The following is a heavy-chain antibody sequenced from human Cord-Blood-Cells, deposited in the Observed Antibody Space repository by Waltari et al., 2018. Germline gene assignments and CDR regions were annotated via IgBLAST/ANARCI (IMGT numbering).Heavy chain of an antibody. J-gene: IGHJ4*02. CDR3: AGLQGSYFDY. D-gene: IGHD1-26*01. CDR2: ISGSGGST. Sequence: EVQLLESGGGLVQPGGSLRLSCAASGFTFSSYAMSWVRQALGKGREWVSAISGSGGSTYYADSVKGRFTISRDNSKNTLYLQMNSLRAEDTAVYYCAGLQGSYFDYWGQGTLVTVSS. CDR1: GFTFSSYA. V-gene: IGHV3-23*01.